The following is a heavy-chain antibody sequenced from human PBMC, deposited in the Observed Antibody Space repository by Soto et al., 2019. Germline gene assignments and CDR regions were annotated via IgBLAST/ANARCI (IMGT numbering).Heavy chain of an antibody. V-gene: IGHV4-30-2*01. Sequence: QLQLQESGSGLVKPSQTLSLTCAVSGGSISSGGYSWSWIRQPPGKGLEWIGYIYHSGSTYYNPSLKSRVTISVDRSKNQFSLKLSSVTAADTAVYYCAREREFGELHAEDAFDIWGQGTMVTVSS. CDR2: IYHSGST. D-gene: IGHD3-10*01. J-gene: IGHJ3*02. CDR1: GGSISSGGYS. CDR3: AREREFGELHAEDAFDI.